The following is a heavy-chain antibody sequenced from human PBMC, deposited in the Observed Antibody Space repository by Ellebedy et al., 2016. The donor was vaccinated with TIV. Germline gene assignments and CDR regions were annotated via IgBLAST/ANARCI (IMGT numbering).Heavy chain of an antibody. V-gene: IGHV3-30-3*01. J-gene: IGHJ5*02. CDR3: ARGRMITS. CDR2: ISYDGSNK. CDR1: GFTFSSYA. Sequence: GESLKISXAASGFTFSSYAMHWVRQAPGKGLEWVAVISYDGSNKYYADSVKGRFTISRDNSKNTLYLQMNSLRAEDTAVYYCARGRMITSWGQGTLVTVSS. D-gene: IGHD3-16*01.